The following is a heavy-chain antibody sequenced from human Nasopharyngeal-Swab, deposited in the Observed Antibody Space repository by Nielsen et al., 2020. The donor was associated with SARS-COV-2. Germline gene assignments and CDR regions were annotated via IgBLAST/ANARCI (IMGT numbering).Heavy chain of an antibody. V-gene: IGHV3-30*04. CDR3: ARGNGSYYLYIWDN. CDR1: GFTFTSYA. J-gene: IGHJ4*02. Sequence: GESLKISCAASGFTFTSYAMHWVRQAPGKGLEWVAVISYDGSSSYYADSVKGRFIISRDNSKNTLYLRMNSLRAEDTAVYYCARGNGSYYLYIWDNWGQGNLGNGSS. D-gene: IGHD1-26*01. CDR2: ISYDGSSS.